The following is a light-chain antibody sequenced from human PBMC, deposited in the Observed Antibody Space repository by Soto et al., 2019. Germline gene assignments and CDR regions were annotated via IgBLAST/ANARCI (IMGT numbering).Light chain of an antibody. Sequence: ELTQSPGGLASSPGQTATRSCRASQSLGNNYLAWVQQRPGQVPRLLIYGATHWASGISERFGGSGSGSEFTLSISGLEPEDSATYDCKQLNSYPTFGQGTQRAIK. CDR1: QSLGNNY. V-gene: IGKV3-20*01. J-gene: IGKJ5*01. CDR2: GAT. CDR3: KQLNSYPT.